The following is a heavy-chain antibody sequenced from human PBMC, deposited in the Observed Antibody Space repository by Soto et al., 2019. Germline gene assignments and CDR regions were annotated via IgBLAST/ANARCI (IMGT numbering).Heavy chain of an antibody. CDR2: INDSGST. CDR1: GGSFSGYY. V-gene: IGHV4-34*01. D-gene: IGHD6-13*01. CDR3: ARGRTVSTYSRYWESGWYFDL. J-gene: IGHJ2*01. Sequence: QAQLQQWGAGLLKPSETLSLTCAVYGGSFSGYYWSWIRQPPGKGLEWIGEINDSGSTNYNPSLKSRVNISVDTSKNQFSLKLSSVNAADMAVYYCARGRTVSTYSRYWESGWYFDLWGRGTLVTVS.